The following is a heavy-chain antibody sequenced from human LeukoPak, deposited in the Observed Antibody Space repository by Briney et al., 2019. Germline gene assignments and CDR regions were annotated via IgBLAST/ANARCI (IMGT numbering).Heavy chain of an antibody. CDR1: GFSLSTSGVG. J-gene: IGHJ4*02. CDR3: AHTVTGRGNPDFDY. D-gene: IGHD3-10*01. Sequence: SGPTLVKPTQPLTLTCTFSGFSLSTSGVGVGWIRQPPGKALECLALIYWDDDKRYSPSLKSRLTIFKDTSKNQVVLIMANMDPVDTATYYCAHTVTGRGNPDFDYWGQGTLVTVSS. CDR2: IYWDDDK. V-gene: IGHV2-5*02.